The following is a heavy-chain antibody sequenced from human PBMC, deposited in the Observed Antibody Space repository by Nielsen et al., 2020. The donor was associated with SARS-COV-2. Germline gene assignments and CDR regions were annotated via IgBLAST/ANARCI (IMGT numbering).Heavy chain of an antibody. V-gene: IGHV3-21*01. J-gene: IGHJ6*03. CDR1: GFTFSSYS. CDR2: ISSSSSYI. D-gene: IGHD6-6*01. CDR3: ARDGGGYSSSSTMDV. Sequence: GESLKISCAASGFTFSSYSMNWVRQAPGKGLEWVSSISSSSSYIYYADSVKGRFTISRDNAKNSLYLQMNSLRAEDTAVYYCARDGGGYSSSSTMDVWGKGTTVTVSS.